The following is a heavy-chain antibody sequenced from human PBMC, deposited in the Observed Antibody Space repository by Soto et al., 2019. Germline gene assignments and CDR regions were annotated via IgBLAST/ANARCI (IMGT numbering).Heavy chain of an antibody. CDR3: AKGRSYYYYYGVDV. J-gene: IGHJ6*02. CDR1: GGSISGHY. V-gene: IGHV4-59*11. CDR2: IYHSGTT. Sequence: PSETLSLTCTVSGGSISGHYWSWIRQPPGKGLEWIGYIYHSGTTNYNPSLKSRVTISIDTSKNQFSLKLSSVTAADTALYYCAKGRSYYYYYGVDVWGQGTTVTVSS.